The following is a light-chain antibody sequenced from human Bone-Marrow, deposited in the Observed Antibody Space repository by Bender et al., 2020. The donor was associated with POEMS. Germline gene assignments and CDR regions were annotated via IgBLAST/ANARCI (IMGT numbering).Light chain of an antibody. Sequence: QSALTQPASVSGSPGQSITISCTGTTGDIDYYNYVSWYQHHPGKAPKLMIYDVINRPSGISNRFSGSKSGNTASLTISGLQADDEADYYCSSYTSINTWVFGGGTKLTVL. CDR2: DVI. CDR3: SSYTSINTWV. J-gene: IGLJ3*02. CDR1: TGDIDYYNY. V-gene: IGLV2-14*03.